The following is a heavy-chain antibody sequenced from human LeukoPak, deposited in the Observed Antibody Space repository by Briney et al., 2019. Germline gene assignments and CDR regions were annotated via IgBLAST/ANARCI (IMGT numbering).Heavy chain of an antibody. CDR3: ARAPVATPSEFDY. Sequence: SETLPLTCTVSGGSISGSSYYWGWIRQPPGKGLEWIGSIYYSGNTYYNPSLKSRAAISADTPKNQFSLKLSSTTAADTAVYYCARAPVATPSEFDYWGQGTLVTVSS. J-gene: IGHJ4*02. D-gene: IGHD5-12*01. V-gene: IGHV4-39*07. CDR1: GGSISGSSYY. CDR2: IYYSGNT.